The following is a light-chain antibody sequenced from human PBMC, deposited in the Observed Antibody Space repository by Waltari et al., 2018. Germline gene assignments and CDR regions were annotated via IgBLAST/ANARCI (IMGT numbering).Light chain of an antibody. Sequence: SALTQPASVSGSPGQSITISCTGTTSNIGNYNFVSWYQQHPGKAPKVMIFEVSKRPSGVSYRFSGSKSGNTASLTISGLQADDEADYYCCSYGGNTPVLFGGGTRLTVL. CDR3: CSYGGNTPVL. J-gene: IGLJ2*01. V-gene: IGLV2-23*02. CDR1: TSNIGNYNF. CDR2: EVS.